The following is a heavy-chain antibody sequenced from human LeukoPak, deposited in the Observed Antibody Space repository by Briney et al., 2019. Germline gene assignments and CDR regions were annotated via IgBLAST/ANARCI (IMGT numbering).Heavy chain of an antibody. CDR1: GGSFSGYY. J-gene: IGHJ4*02. D-gene: IGHD3-9*01. CDR2: INHSGST. CDR3: ARVDGTH. Sequence: SGTLSLTCAVYGGSFSGYYWSWIRQPPGKGLEWIGEINHSGSTNYNPSLKSRVTISVDTSKNQFSLKLSSVTAADTAVYYCARVDGTHWGQGTLVTVSS. V-gene: IGHV4-34*01.